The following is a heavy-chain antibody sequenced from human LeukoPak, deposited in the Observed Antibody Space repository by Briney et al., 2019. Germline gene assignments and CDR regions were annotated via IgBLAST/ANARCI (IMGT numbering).Heavy chain of an antibody. D-gene: IGHD3-16*02. CDR3: ARGNYVWGSYRYFPFDY. J-gene: IGHJ4*02. V-gene: IGHV4-31*03. CDR2: IYYSGRT. CDR1: GGSISSGGYY. Sequence: PSDTLSLTCTVSGGSISSGGYYWSWIRQHQGKGLERIEYIYYSGRTYYNPSLKSRVTISVDTSKNQFSLKLSSVTAADTAVYYCARGNYVWGSYRYFPFDYWGQGTLVAVSS.